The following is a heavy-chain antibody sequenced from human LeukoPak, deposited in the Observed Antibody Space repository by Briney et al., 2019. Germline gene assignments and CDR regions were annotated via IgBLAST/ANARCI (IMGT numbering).Heavy chain of an antibody. CDR1: GGSISSSSYY. V-gene: IGHV4-39*01. CDR2: IYYSGST. Sequence: SETLSLPCTVSGGSISSSSYYWGWIRPPPGKGLEWIGSIYYSGSTYYNPSLKSRVTISVDTSKNQFSLKLSSVTAADTAVYYCARRGIAAAWGGTDYWGQGTLVTVSS. D-gene: IGHD6-13*01. J-gene: IGHJ4*02. CDR3: ARRGIAAAWGGTDY.